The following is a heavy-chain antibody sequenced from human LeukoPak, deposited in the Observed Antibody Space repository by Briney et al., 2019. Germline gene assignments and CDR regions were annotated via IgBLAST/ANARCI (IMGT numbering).Heavy chain of an antibody. J-gene: IGHJ4*02. D-gene: IGHD3-22*01. Sequence: PSETLSLTCTVSGGSISSSSYYWGWIRQPPGKGLEWIGSIYYSGSTYYNPSLKSRVTISVDTSKNQFSMKLTSVTAADTAVYYCARDFHYYDSSGYTQWGLGALVTVSS. CDR1: GGSISSSSYY. CDR3: ARDFHYYDSSGYTQ. V-gene: IGHV4-39*02. CDR2: IYYSGST.